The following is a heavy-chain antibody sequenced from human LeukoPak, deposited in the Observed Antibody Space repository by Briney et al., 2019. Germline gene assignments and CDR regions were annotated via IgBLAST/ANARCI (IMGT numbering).Heavy chain of an antibody. J-gene: IGHJ4*02. D-gene: IGHD2-2*01. V-gene: IGHV1-69*13. CDR2: IIPIFGTA. Sequence: SVKVSCKASGGXFSSYAISWVRQAPGQGLEWMGGIIPIFGTANYAQKFQGRVTITADESTSTAYMELSSLRSEDTAVYYCAREGYCSSTSCQWGYWGQGTLVTVSS. CDR1: GGXFSSYA. CDR3: AREGYCSSTSCQWGY.